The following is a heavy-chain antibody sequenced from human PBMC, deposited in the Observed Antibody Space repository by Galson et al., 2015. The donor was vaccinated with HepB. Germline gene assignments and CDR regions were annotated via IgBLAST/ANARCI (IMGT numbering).Heavy chain of an antibody. CDR1: GFTVSSNY. CDR3: ARGTPYNFDTSGYLPLYYLDY. D-gene: IGHD3-22*01. Sequence: SLRLSCAASGFTVSSNYMSWVRQAPGKGLEWVSVIYGGGSTYYADSVKGRFSISRDNSKNTLSLQISSLRAEDTAVYYCARGTPYNFDTSGYLPLYYLDYWGQGTLVTVSS. CDR2: IYGGGST. J-gene: IGHJ4*02. V-gene: IGHV3-66*02.